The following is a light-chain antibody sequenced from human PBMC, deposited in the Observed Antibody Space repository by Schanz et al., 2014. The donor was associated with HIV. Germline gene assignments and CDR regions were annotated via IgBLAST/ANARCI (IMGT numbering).Light chain of an antibody. CDR3: QQYGSSPYT. CDR1: QSSSTY. J-gene: IGKJ2*01. Sequence: EIVLTQSPGTLSLSPGERATLSCRASQSSSTYLAWYQHKPGQAPRLLIYGASTRATGIPDRFSGSGSGTDFTLTISRLEPEDFAVYYCQQYGSSPYTFGQGTKLEI. CDR2: GAS. V-gene: IGKV3-20*01.